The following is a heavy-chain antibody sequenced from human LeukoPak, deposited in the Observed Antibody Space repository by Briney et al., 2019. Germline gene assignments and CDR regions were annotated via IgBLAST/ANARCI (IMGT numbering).Heavy chain of an antibody. CDR2: ISGSGGST. D-gene: IGHD2-2*01. CDR3: AKGLGYCSSTSCLLTSYGVDV. CDR1: GFTFSSYA. V-gene: IGHV3-23*01. Sequence: GGSLRLSCAASGFTFSSYAMSWVRQAPGKGLKWVSAISGSGGSTYYADSVKGRFTISRDNSKNTLYLQMNSLRAEDTAVYYCAKGLGYCSSTSCLLTSYGVDVWGQGTTVTVSS. J-gene: IGHJ6*02.